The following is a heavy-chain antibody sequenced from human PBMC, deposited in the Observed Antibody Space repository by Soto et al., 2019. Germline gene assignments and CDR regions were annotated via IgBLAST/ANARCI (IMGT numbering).Heavy chain of an antibody. CDR1: GYTLTELS. D-gene: IGHD3-3*01. CDR2: FDPEDGET. CDR3: ATVGRYDFWSGSYDY. J-gene: IGHJ4*02. Sequence: EASVKVSCKVSGYTLTELSMHWVRQAPGKGLEWMGGFDPEDGETIYAQKFQGRVTMTEDTSTDTAYMELSSLRSEDTAVYYCATVGRYDFWSGSYDYWGQGTLVTVSS. V-gene: IGHV1-24*01.